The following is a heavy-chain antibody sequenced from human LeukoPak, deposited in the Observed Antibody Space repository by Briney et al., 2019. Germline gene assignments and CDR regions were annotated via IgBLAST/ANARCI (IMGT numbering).Heavy chain of an antibody. V-gene: IGHV3-30-3*01. Sequence: QPGGSLRLSCAASGFTVSSSYMSWVRQAPGKGLEWVAVISKDGSDKYYPGSVRGRFTISRDNSKNTIYLQMDSLRAEDTAIYYCARDYWWNYDYWGQGTLVTVSS. D-gene: IGHD1-7*01. J-gene: IGHJ4*02. CDR3: ARDYWWNYDY. CDR1: GFTVSSSY. CDR2: ISKDGSDK.